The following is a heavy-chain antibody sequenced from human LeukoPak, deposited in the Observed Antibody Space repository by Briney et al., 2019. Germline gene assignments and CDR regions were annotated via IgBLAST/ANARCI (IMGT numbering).Heavy chain of an antibody. J-gene: IGHJ4*02. CDR3: ARGIDY. CDR1: GFTLSSYS. V-gene: IGHV3-53*01. Sequence: GSLRLSCAASGFTLSSYSMNWVRQAPGKELEWVSVIYTGGGRYYADSVRGRFTISRDTSKNMVFLQMNSLRVEDTAVYYCARGIDYWGRGTLVTVSS. CDR2: IYTGGGR.